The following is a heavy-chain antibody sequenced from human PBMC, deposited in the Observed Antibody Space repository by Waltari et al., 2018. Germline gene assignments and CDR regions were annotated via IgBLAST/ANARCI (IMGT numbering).Heavy chain of an antibody. V-gene: IGHV4-61*02. Sequence: QVQLQESGPGLVEPSQTLSLTCTVSGGPISSGQYSWGWIRQPAGKGLEWIGRFHTSGSTEYSPSLRSRVTISIDTSKNQLSLRLTSVTAADTAVYYCARSAYCDGSTACDLVASWGQGKLVTISP. D-gene: IGHD2-21*01. J-gene: IGHJ4*02. CDR2: FHTSGST. CDR3: ARSAYCDGSTACDLVAS. CDR1: GGPISSGQYS.